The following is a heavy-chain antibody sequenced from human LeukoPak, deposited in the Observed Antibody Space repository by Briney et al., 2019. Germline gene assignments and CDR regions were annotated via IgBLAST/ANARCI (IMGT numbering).Heavy chain of an antibody. CDR1: GFTFSSYA. CDR2: ISGSGGST. J-gene: IGHJ3*02. CDR3: AKEISVQIQLWLRLTSGDAFDI. V-gene: IGHV3-23*01. Sequence: PGGSLRLSCAASGFTFSSYAMSWVRQAPGKGLEWVSAISGSGGSTYYADSAKGRFTISRDNSKSTLYLQMNSLRAEDTAVYYCAKEISVQIQLWLRLTSGDAFDIWGQGTMVTVSS. D-gene: IGHD5-18*01.